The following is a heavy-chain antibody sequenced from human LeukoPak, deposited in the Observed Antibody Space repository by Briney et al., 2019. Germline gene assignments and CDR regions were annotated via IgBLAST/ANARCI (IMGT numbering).Heavy chain of an antibody. Sequence: SETLSLTCTVSGGSISSYYWSWVRQPPGKGLEWIGYIYYSGSTNYNPSLKSRVTISVDTSKNQFSLKLSSVTAADTAVYYCARNFYCSSTSCSPSWFDPWGQGTLVTVSS. V-gene: IGHV4-59*01. CDR1: GGSISSYY. D-gene: IGHD2-2*01. CDR2: IYYSGST. CDR3: ARNFYCSSTSCSPSWFDP. J-gene: IGHJ5*02.